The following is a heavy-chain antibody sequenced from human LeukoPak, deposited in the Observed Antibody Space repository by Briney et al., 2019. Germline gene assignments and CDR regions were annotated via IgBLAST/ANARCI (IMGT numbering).Heavy chain of an antibody. CDR1: GYTFTSYG. D-gene: IGHD6-13*01. J-gene: IGHJ6*02. CDR2: ISAYNGNT. CDR3: ARDRRYSSSWYVRLYYYYHGMDV. V-gene: IGHV1-18*01. Sequence: ASVKVSCKASGYTFTSYGISWVRQAPGQGLEWMGWISAYNGNTNYAQKLQGRVTMTTDTSTSTAYMELRSLRSDDTAVYYCARDRRYSSSWYVRLYYYYHGMDVWGQGTTVTVSS.